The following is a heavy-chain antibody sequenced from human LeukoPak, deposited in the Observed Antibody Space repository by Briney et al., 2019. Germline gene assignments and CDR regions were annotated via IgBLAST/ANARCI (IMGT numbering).Heavy chain of an antibody. D-gene: IGHD6-13*01. Sequence: ASVKVSRKASGYIFTTYAMHWVRQAPGQSLEWMGWINAGIGNTKYLQKFQGRVTITRDTSANIAYMELSSLRSEDTAVYYCATTVSAGTYRYFQHWGQGTLVTVSS. CDR2: INAGIGNT. J-gene: IGHJ1*01. CDR1: GYIFTTYA. CDR3: ATTVSAGTYRYFQH. V-gene: IGHV1-3*01.